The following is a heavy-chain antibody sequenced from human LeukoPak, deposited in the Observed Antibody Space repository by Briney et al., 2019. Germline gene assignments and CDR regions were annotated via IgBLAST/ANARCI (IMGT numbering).Heavy chain of an antibody. J-gene: IGHJ4*02. CDR2: INHSGST. Sequence: SETLSLTCAVYGGSFSGYYWSWIRQPPGKGLEWIGEINHSGSTNYNPSLKSRVTISVDTSKNQFSLKLSSVTAADTAVYYCARDIYYDILTGYYRPYYFDYWGQGTLVTVSS. CDR3: ARDIYYDILTGYYRPYYFDY. V-gene: IGHV4-34*01. CDR1: GGSFSGYY. D-gene: IGHD3-9*01.